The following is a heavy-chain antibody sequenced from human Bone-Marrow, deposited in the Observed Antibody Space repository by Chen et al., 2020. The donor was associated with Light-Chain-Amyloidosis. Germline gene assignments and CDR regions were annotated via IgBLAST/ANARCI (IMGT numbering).Heavy chain of an antibody. J-gene: IGHJ6*02. V-gene: IGHV3-49*03. D-gene: IGHD6-13*01. CDR3: TSGAAADKYYYGLDV. CDR2: IRRKSYGGTT. CDR1: GFTFGDYA. Sequence: EVQLVEFGGDFVQPGLSLRLSCTGSGFTFGDYAVSWLRQAPGKGLEWVGFIRRKSYGGTTEYAASVKGRFTISRDDSISTAYLQMNSLRTDDTAVYSCTSGAAADKYYYGLDVWGQGTTVTVSS.